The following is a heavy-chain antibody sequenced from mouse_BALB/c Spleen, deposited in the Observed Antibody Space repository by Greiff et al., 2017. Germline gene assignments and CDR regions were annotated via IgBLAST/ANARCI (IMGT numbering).Heavy chain of an antibody. J-gene: IGHJ3*01. CDR1: GFTFSSFG. V-gene: IGHV5-17*02. Sequence: EVQLMESGGGLVQPGGSRKLSCAASGFTFSSFGMHWVRQAPEKGLEWVAYISSGSSTIYYADTVKGRFTISRDNPKNTLFLQMTSLRSEDTAMYYCARGSGGNYAFAYWGQGTLVTVSA. CDR2: ISSGSSTI. D-gene: IGHD2-1*01. CDR3: ARGSGGNYAFAY.